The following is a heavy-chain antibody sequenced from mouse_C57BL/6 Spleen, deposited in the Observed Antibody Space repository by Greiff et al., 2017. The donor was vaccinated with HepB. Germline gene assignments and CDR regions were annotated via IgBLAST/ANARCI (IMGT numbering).Heavy chain of an antibody. CDR1: GYTFTSYW. Sequence: QVHVKQPGAELVKPGASVKLSCKASGYTFTSYWMQWVKQRPGQGLEWIGEIDPSDSYTNYNQKFKGKATLTVDTSSSTAYMQLSSLTSEDSAVYYCARSGMHDYWGQGTTLTVSS. CDR2: IDPSDSYT. D-gene: IGHD6-5*01. CDR3: ARSGMHDY. J-gene: IGHJ2*01. V-gene: IGHV1-50*01.